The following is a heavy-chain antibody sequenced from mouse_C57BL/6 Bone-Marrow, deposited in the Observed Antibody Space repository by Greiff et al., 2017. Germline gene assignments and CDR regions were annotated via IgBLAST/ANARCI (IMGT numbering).Heavy chain of an antibody. J-gene: IGHJ1*03. Sequence: QVQLQQPGAELVKPGASVKLSCKASGYTFTSYWMQWVKQRPGQGLEWIGEIDPSDSYTNYNQTFKGKATLTVDTSASTAYMQLSSLTSEDSAVYYCAKSPDGYPWYFDVWGTGTTVTVSS. D-gene: IGHD2-3*01. CDR3: AKSPDGYPWYFDV. CDR1: GYTFTSYW. CDR2: IDPSDSYT. V-gene: IGHV1-50*01.